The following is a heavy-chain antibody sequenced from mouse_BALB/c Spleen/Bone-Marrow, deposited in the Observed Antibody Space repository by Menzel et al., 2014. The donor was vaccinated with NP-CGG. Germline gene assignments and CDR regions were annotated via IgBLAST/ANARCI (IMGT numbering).Heavy chain of an antibody. J-gene: IGHJ4*01. Sequence: VQLVESGPGLVATSQAMSITCTASGITLTRYSVHWVRQPPGKGLEWLGMIWGGGSTDSNSAPKSRLSISKDDSKSQVFVRMNSLQTNDTAMYYCASPWGGYHYAMDYWGQGTSVTVSS. V-gene: IGHV2-6-4*01. CDR2: IWGGGST. CDR1: GITLTRYS. D-gene: IGHD2-2*01. CDR3: ASPWGGYHYAMDY.